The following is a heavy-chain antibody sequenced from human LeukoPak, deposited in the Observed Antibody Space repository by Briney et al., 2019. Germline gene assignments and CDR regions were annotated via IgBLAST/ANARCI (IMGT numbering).Heavy chain of an antibody. V-gene: IGHV3-49*04. J-gene: IGHJ6*04. CDR2: ISSKLYSRTR. D-gene: IGHD3-22*01. Sequence: PGGSLRLSCTASGFTFGDYALNWVRQAPGKGLEWVSFISSKLYSRTREYAASGKGRFTISRDDSKRVAYLQMSSLKTEDTGVYYCTGGLRQDTSGRCSAAHNYYAMDVWGKGTTLTVSP. CDR1: GFTFGDYA. CDR3: TGGLRQDTSGRCSAAHNYYAMDV.